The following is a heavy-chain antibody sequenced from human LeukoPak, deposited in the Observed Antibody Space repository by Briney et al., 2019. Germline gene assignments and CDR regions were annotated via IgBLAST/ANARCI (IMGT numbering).Heavy chain of an antibody. CDR2: LSSEVDKK. D-gene: IGHD3-16*01. Sequence: GRSLRLSCAASGFTFSNYAMHWVRQAPGKGLEGGAVLSSEVDKKYYADSVEGRFTISRDNSKYTLYLQMNSLTPEDTAVYYCATPGSVSLMLHYFDYWGQGTLVTVSS. CDR1: GFTFSNYA. J-gene: IGHJ4*02. CDR3: ATPGSVSLMLHYFDY. V-gene: IGHV3-30-3*01.